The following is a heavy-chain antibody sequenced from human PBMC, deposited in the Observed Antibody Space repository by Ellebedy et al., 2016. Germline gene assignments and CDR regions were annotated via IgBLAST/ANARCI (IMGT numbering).Heavy chain of an antibody. V-gene: IGHV1-46*01. J-gene: IGHJ5*02. Sequence: ASVKVSCKASGYTFTGYYVHCVRQAPGQGLEWLGAINPSGGTTNYAQKFQGRVTMTSDTSTRTVYMELYSLRYEDTAVYYCAREAPKEVGVIPFDPWGQGTLVTVSS. CDR2: INPSGGTT. CDR1: GYTFTGYY. D-gene: IGHD3-22*01. CDR3: AREAPKEVGVIPFDP.